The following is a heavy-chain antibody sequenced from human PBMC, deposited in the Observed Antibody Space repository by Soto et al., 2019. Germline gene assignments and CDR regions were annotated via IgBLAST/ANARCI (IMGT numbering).Heavy chain of an antibody. CDR3: AKGRGGSGSLTPRVDF. J-gene: IGHJ4*02. D-gene: IGHD3-10*01. CDR2: ISGGGDTT. CDR1: GFTFNNYA. V-gene: IGHV3-23*01. Sequence: EVLLLESGGGLVQPGGSLRLSCAASGFTFNNYAMTWVRQAPGKGLEWVSAISGGGDTTSYADSVKGRFTVSRDGSKNTLYLQMSSLRAEDTALYYCAKGRGGSGSLTPRVDFWGQGTLVTVSS.